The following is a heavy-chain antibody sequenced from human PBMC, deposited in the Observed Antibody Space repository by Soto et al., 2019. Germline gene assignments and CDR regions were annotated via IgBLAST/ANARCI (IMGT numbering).Heavy chain of an antibody. Sequence: SLRLSCAASGFTFTSYGMHWVRQAPGKGLEWVAVISYDGSNKYYADSVKGRFTISRDNSKNTLYLQMNSLRAEDTAVYYCAKDGLRQQLVPYYGMDVWGQGSTVIVCS. CDR2: ISYDGSNK. CDR3: AKDGLRQQLVPYYGMDV. D-gene: IGHD6-13*01. CDR1: GFTFTSYG. J-gene: IGHJ6*02. V-gene: IGHV3-30*18.